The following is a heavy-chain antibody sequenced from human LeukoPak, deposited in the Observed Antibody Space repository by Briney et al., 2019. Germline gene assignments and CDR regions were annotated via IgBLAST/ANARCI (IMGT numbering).Heavy chain of an antibody. J-gene: IGHJ4*02. V-gene: IGHV4-38-2*02. Sequence: SETLSLTCTVSGYSISSGYYWGWIQQPPGKGLAWIGYIYHSGSTYYNPSLKSRVTISVDRSKNQFSLKLSSVTAADTAVYYCARGAYCSSTSCYLTYWGQGTLVTVSS. CDR3: ARGAYCSSTSCYLTY. D-gene: IGHD2-2*01. CDR2: IYHSGST. CDR1: GYSISSGYY.